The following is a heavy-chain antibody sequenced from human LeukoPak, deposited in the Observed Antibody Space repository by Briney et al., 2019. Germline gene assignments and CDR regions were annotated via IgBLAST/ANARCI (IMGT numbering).Heavy chain of an antibody. CDR1: GGSFSGYY. CDR2: INHSGST. D-gene: IGHD1-26*01. V-gene: IGHV4-34*01. CDR3: ARVRVLGATTFDY. Sequence: SETLSLTCAVYGGSFSGYYWSWIRQPPGKGLEWIGEINHSGSTNYNPSLKSRVTISVDTSKNQFSLKLSSVTAADTAVYYCARVRVLGATTFDYWGQGTLVTVSS. J-gene: IGHJ4*02.